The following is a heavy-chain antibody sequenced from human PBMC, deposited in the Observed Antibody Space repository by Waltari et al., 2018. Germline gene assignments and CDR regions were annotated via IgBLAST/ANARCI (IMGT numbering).Heavy chain of an antibody. D-gene: IGHD3-22*01. J-gene: IGHJ4*02. CDR3: ARDFDSSGYWVYFDY. CDR2: FNPNSGGT. CDR1: GYTFTGYY. V-gene: IGHV1-2*06. Sequence: QVQLVQSGAEVKKPGASVKVSCKASGYTFTGYYMHWVRQAPGQGLEWMGRFNPNSGGTNYAQKFQGRVTMTRDTSTSTAYMELSRLRSDDTAVYYCARDFDSSGYWVYFDYWGQGTLVTVSS.